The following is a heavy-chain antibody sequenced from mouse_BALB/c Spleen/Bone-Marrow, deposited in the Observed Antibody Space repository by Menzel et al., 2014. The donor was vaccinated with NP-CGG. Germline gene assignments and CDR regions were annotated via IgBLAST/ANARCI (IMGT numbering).Heavy chain of an antibody. J-gene: IGHJ1*01. CDR2: IDPESGDT. CDR3: ARVNPWYFDV. D-gene: IGHD2-2*01. Sequence: VQLQQSGAELVKPGASVKLSCTASGFNIKDTYIHWVMQRPEQGLAWIGRIDPESGDTKFDPKFQGKATITADTSSNTAYLQVTSLTSEDTAVYYCARVNPWYFDVWGAGTTVTVSS. CDR1: GFNIKDTY. V-gene: IGHV14-3*02.